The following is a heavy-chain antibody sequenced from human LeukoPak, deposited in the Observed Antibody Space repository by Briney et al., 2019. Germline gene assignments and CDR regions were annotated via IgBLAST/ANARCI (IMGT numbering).Heavy chain of an antibody. CDR3: ARDPLPAAGTSSLDY. Sequence: GGSLRLSCAASGFTFSSYAMSWVRQAPGKGLEWVSAISGSGGSTYYADSVKGRFTISRDNSKNTLYLQMNSLRAEDTAVYYCARDPLPAAGTSSLDYWGQGTLVTVSS. CDR1: GFTFSSYA. V-gene: IGHV3-23*01. CDR2: ISGSGGST. D-gene: IGHD6-13*01. J-gene: IGHJ4*02.